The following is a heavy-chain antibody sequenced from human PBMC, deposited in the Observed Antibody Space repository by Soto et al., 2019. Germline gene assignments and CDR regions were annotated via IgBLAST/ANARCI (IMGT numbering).Heavy chain of an antibody. D-gene: IGHD3-10*01. J-gene: IGHJ4*02. CDR1: GFPFTTYG. CDR3: VGGQYYFDY. V-gene: IGHV3-30*03. CDR2: ISYDGSNK. Sequence: QVQLVESGGGVVQPGRSLRLSCAASGFPFTTYGMQRVREGPGKGLEWVAVISYDGSNKYYADSVKGRFTISRDNSKNTLYLQMNSLRPEDTALYYCVGGQYYFDYRGQGTLVTVSS.